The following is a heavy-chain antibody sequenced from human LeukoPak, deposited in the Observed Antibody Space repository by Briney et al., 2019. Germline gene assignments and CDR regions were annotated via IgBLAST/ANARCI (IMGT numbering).Heavy chain of an antibody. CDR2: ISAYNGNT. J-gene: IGHJ5*02. V-gene: IGHV1-18*04. Sequence: GASVKVSCKASGYTFSGYYMHWVRQAPGQGLEWMGWISAYNGNTNYAQKLQGRVTMTTDTSTSTAYMELRSLRSDDTAVYCCARAITSANWFDPWGQGTLVTVSS. D-gene: IGHD5-24*01. CDR3: ARAITSANWFDP. CDR1: GYTFSGYY.